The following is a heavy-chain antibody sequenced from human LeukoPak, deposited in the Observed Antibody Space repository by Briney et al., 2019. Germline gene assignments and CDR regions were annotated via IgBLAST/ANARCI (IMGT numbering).Heavy chain of an antibody. CDR2: IYSGGST. CDR1: GFTFSSYG. J-gene: IGHJ4*02. CDR3: ARGKAGRWVVPAAIPLDY. D-gene: IGHD2-2*02. V-gene: IGHV3-53*01. Sequence: GGSLRLSCAASGFTFSSYGMSWVRQAPGKGLEWVSVIYSGGSTYYADSVKGRFTISRDNSKNTLYLQMNSLRAEDTAVYYCARGKAGRWVVPAAIPLDYWGQGTLVTVSS.